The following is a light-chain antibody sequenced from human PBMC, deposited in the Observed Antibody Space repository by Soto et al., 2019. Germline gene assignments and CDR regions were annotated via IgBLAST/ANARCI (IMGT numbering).Light chain of an antibody. CDR3: QQYDTWPPVT. J-gene: IGKJ1*01. V-gene: IGKV3-15*01. CDR1: QSVNSN. Sequence: EIVITQSPSTLSLSPLERCTLSCMASQSVNSNLAWYQQKPGQAPRLLIYGASTRAAGIPARFSGSGSGTEFTLTISSLQSEDLAVYYCQQYDTWPPVTFGQGTKVDNK. CDR2: GAS.